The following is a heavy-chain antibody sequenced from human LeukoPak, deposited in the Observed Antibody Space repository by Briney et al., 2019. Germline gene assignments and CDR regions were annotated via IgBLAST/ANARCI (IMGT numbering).Heavy chain of an antibody. CDR1: GGSISSSSYY. CDR2: IYYSGST. D-gene: IGHD2-21*02. Sequence: SETLSLTCTVSGGSISSSSYYWGWIRQPPGKGLEWIGSIYYSGSTYYNPSLKSRVTISVDTSKNQFSLKLSSVTAADTAVYYCARDPSDGPKTSGADWFDPWGQGTLVTVSS. CDR3: ARDPSDGPKTSGADWFDP. J-gene: IGHJ5*02. V-gene: IGHV4-39*07.